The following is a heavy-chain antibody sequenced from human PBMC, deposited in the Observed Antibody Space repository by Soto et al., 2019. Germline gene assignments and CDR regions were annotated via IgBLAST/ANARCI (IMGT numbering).Heavy chain of an antibody. D-gene: IGHD1-26*01. Sequence: PGESLILSCAASGFNFSSYWMHWVRQAPGKGLVWVSRINSDGSSTSYADSVKGRFTISRDNAKNTLYLQMNSLRAEDTAVYYCARDRSGSYYYDYWGQGTLVTVSS. V-gene: IGHV3-74*01. CDR1: GFNFSSYW. CDR2: INSDGSST. CDR3: ARDRSGSYYYDY. J-gene: IGHJ4*02.